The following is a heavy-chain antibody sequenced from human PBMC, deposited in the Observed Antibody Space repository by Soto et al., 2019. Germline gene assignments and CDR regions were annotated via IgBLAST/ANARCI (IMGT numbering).Heavy chain of an antibody. V-gene: IGHV5-51*01. CDR1: GYSFTSYW. J-gene: IGHJ3*02. CDR3: ACTYYDILTGYFGAFDI. D-gene: IGHD3-9*01. CDR2: IYPGDSDT. Sequence: GESLKISCKGSGYSFTSYWIGWVRQMPGKGLEWMGIIYPGDSDTRYSPSFQGQVTISADKSISTAYLQWSSLKASDTAMYYCACTYYDILTGYFGAFDIWGQGTMVTVSS.